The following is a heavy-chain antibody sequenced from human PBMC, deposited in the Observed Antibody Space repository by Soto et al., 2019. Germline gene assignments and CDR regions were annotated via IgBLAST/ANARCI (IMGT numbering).Heavy chain of an antibody. J-gene: IGHJ3*02. Sequence: QVQLQESGPGLVKPSQTLSLTCTVSGGSISSGGYYWSWIRQHPGKGLEWIGYIYYSGSTYYNPSLKSRVTISVDTSKNQFSLKLSSVTAADTAVYYCARDKGGLRYQVGAFDIWGQGTMVTVSS. CDR1: GGSISSGGYY. CDR2: IYYSGST. D-gene: IGHD4-17*01. CDR3: ARDKGGLRYQVGAFDI. V-gene: IGHV4-31*03.